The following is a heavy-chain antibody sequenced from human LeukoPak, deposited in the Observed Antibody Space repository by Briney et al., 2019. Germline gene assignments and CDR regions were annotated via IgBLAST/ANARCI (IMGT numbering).Heavy chain of an antibody. D-gene: IGHD4-17*01. J-gene: IGHJ4*02. V-gene: IGHV3-9*01. CDR2: ISWTTGRI. Sequence: GGSLRLSCAASGFTFDDYAMHWVRQAPGKGLEWVSGISWTTGRIGYADSVKGRFTISRDNAKNTLYLQMNSLRAEDTAVYYCARDTDTVTTILDYWGQGTLVTVSS. CDR1: GFTFDDYA. CDR3: ARDTDTVTTILDY.